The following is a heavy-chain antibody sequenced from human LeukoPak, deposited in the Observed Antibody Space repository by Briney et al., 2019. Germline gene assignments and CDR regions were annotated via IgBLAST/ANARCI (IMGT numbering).Heavy chain of an antibody. V-gene: IGHV4-59*12. CDR3: ASALHYFDSTVFSYYFDY. CDR1: GASISTYY. J-gene: IGHJ4*02. CDR2: IYYSGST. Sequence: SETLSLTCTVSGASISTYYWSWIRQPPGKGLEWIGYIYYSGSTDYNPSLKSRVTISVDTSKNQFSLKLSSVTAADTAVYYCASALHYFDSTVFSYYFDYWGQGTLVTVSS. D-gene: IGHD3-22*01.